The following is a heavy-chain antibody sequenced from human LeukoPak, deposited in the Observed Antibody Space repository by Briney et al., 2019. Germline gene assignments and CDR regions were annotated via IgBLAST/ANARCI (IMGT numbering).Heavy chain of an antibody. Sequence: PSETLSLTCTVSGASIGSDNYYWGWIRQPPGKGLEWIGSIYYSGSTYYNPSLKRRVTISVDTSKKQFSLRLNSVTAADTAVYYCARDMILYCTSTTCRHYFDYWGQGTLVTVSS. CDR3: ARDMILYCTSTTCRHYFDY. CDR2: IYYSGST. D-gene: IGHD2-2*01. V-gene: IGHV4-39*07. J-gene: IGHJ4*02. CDR1: GASIGSDNYY.